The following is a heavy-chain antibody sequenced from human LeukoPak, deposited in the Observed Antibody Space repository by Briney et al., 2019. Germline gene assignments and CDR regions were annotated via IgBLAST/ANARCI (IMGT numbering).Heavy chain of an antibody. CDR2: IWYDGSNK. CDR3: ARAAPSTMIVVARAFDY. V-gene: IGHV3-33*01. J-gene: IGHJ4*02. CDR1: GFTFSSYG. Sequence: GGSLRLSCAASGFTFSSYGMHWVRQAPGKGLEWVAVIWYDGSNKYYADSVKGRFTISRDNSKNTLYPQMNSLRAEDTAVYYCARAAPSTMIVVARAFDYWGQGTLVTVSS. D-gene: IGHD3-22*01.